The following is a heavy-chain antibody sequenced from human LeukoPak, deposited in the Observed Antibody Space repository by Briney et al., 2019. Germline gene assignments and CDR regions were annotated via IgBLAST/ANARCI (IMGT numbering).Heavy chain of an antibody. Sequence: KPSETLSLTCTVSGGSISSSSYYWGRVPQPPGNGLGWIGSIYYSGSTYYNPSLKSRVTISVDTSKNQFSLKLSSVTAADTAVYYCARHGRDGDYVAYWGQGTLVTVSS. D-gene: IGHD4-17*01. CDR1: GGSISSSSYY. V-gene: IGHV4-39*01. CDR2: IYYSGST. CDR3: ARHGRDGDYVAY. J-gene: IGHJ4*02.